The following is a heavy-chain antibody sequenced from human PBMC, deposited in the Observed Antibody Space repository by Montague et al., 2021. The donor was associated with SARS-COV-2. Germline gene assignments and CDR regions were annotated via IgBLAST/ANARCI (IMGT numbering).Heavy chain of an antibody. CDR1: GGSISSYY. J-gene: IGHJ4*02. Sequence: SETLSLTCTVSGGSISSYYWSWIRQPPGKGLEWIGYMYYSGSTNYNPSLKSRVTLSVDTSKDQFSLKLSSVTAADMAAYYCARDFDCWGQGTLVTVSS. CDR3: ARDFDC. V-gene: IGHV4-59*13. CDR2: MYYSGST.